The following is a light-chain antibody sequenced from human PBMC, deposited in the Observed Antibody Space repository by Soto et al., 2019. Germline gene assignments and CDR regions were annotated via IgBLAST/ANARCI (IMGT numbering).Light chain of an antibody. J-gene: IGLJ2*01. CDR3: SSYAGSYTLV. Sequence: QSALTQPRSVSGSPGQSVTISCTGTSNDVGGYNFVSWYQQHPGKVPKLFIYDVSRRPSGVPDRFSGSKSGNTASLTISGLQAEDEADYYCSSYAGSYTLVFGGGIRVTVL. CDR2: DVS. V-gene: IGLV2-11*01. CDR1: SNDVGGYNF.